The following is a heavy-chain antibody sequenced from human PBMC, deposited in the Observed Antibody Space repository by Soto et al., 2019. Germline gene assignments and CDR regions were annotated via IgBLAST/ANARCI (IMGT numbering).Heavy chain of an antibody. CDR1: GGSISSRSHY. D-gene: IGHD3-3*01. V-gene: IGHV4-39*01. CDR2: SFYRGST. J-gene: IGHJ4*02. Sequence: QLQLQESGPGLVKPSETLSLTCTVSGGSISSRSHYWGWIRQSPGKHLEWIGSSFYRGSTHYNPSHKTRVTISVDTSKNQVSLKLYSVPAADTAVYYCATADGFGVVTPFFEYWGQGILVTVSS. CDR3: ATADGFGVVTPFFEY.